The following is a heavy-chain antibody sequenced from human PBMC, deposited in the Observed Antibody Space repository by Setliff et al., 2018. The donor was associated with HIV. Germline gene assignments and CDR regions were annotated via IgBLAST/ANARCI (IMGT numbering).Heavy chain of an antibody. CDR2: INHSGST. D-gene: IGHD6-19*01. J-gene: IGHJ4*02. V-gene: IGHV4-34*01. Sequence: SETLSLTCAVYGESFSAYFWSWIRQPPGKGLGWIGLINHSGSTNYNPSLKSRVTISLGTSKNQFSLKMTSVTAADTAVYYCATGITVAPDYWGQGSPVTVSS. CDR1: GESFSAYF. CDR3: ATGITVAPDY.